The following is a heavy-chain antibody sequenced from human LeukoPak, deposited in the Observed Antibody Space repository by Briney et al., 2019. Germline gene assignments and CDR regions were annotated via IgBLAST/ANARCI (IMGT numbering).Heavy chain of an antibody. J-gene: IGHJ4*02. Sequence: PSETLSLTCTVSGESINSFYWSWLRQPAGKGLEWIGRIYSSGSTNYSPSLKSRVTMSVDTSKNQFSLKLSSVTAADTAVYYCARDVVAAAGSFDYWGQGTQVTVSS. D-gene: IGHD6-13*01. CDR2: IYSSGST. CDR3: ARDVVAAAGSFDY. CDR1: GESINSFY. V-gene: IGHV4-4*07.